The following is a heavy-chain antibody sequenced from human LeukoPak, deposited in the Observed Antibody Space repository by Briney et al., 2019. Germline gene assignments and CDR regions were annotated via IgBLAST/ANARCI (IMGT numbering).Heavy chain of an antibody. CDR2: IYTSGST. V-gene: IGHV4-4*07. J-gene: IGHJ5*02. D-gene: IGHD4-11*01. CDR1: GGSISSYY. CDR3: ARGLYSNRATNWFDP. Sequence: PSETLSLTCTVSGGSISSYYWGWIRQPAGKGLEWIGRIYTSGSTNYNPSLKSRVTMSVDTSKNQFSLKLSSVTAADTAVYYCARGLYSNRATNWFDPWGQGTLVTVSS.